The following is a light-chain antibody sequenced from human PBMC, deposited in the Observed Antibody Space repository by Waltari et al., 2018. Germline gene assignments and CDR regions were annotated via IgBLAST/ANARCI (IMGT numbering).Light chain of an antibody. CDR1: SSDVGGYIY. CDR2: DVT. J-gene: IGLJ2*01. Sequence: QSALTQPASVSGSPGQSITISCTGASSDVGGYIYVSWYQQYPGQAPKLMIYDVTDRPSGVSNRFSGSQSGNTASLTISGLQAEDEADYYCSSYTSSNTLVFGGGTKVTV. CDR3: SSYTSSNTLV. V-gene: IGLV2-14*03.